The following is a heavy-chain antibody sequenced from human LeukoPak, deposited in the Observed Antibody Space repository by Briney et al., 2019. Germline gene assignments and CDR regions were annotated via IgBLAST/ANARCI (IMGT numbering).Heavy chain of an antibody. Sequence: SETLSLTCTVSGGSISSYYWSWIRQPSGKELEWIGYIYYSGSTNYNPSLKSRVTISVDTSKNQFSLKLSSVTAADTAVYYCARGHSKVVPAALDYWGQGTLVTVSS. D-gene: IGHD2-2*01. CDR2: IYYSGST. CDR3: ARGHSKVVPAALDY. V-gene: IGHV4-59*08. CDR1: GGSISSYY. J-gene: IGHJ4*02.